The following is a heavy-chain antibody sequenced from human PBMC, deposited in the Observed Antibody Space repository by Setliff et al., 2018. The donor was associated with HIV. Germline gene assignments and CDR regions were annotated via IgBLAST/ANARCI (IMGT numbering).Heavy chain of an antibody. J-gene: IGHJ6*03. CDR2: ISAYNGNT. D-gene: IGHD3-22*01. CDR3: AKGGYYDSTGYYYYYLYYLDE. Sequence: ASVKVSCKASGYTFTSYGISWVRQAPGQGLEWMGWISAYNGNTNYAQKLQGRVTMTTDTSTSTAYMELRSLRSEDTAVYYCAKGGYYDSTGYYYYYLYYLDEWGKGTTVTVSS. V-gene: IGHV1-18*01. CDR1: GYTFTSYG.